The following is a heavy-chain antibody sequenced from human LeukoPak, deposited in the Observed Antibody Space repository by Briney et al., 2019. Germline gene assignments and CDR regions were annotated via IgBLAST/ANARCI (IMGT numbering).Heavy chain of an antibody. CDR3: ATTYSSSWGYYYYGMDV. CDR1: GGSISSYY. V-gene: IGHV4-59*08. D-gene: IGHD6-13*01. Sequence: SETLSLTCIVSGGSISSYYWSWIRQPPGKGLEWIGHIYYSGSTNYNPPLKSRVTISVDTSKNQFSLKLSSVTAADTAVYYCATTYSSSWGYYYYGMDVWGQGTTVTVSS. J-gene: IGHJ6*02. CDR2: IYYSGST.